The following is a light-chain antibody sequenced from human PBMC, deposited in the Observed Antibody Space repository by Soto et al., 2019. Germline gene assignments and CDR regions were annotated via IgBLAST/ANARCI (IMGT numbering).Light chain of an antibody. V-gene: IGKV3-15*01. Sequence: VMTHSPSTLTVSPGQRRSLSFRASQSVSTNLAWSQQKPGQPPRLLIYLASNRATAVPARFTASGSGTEFTLTISSLQSDDLAVYYCQQYDKWPRTFGQGTKVDIK. J-gene: IGKJ1*01. CDR1: QSVSTN. CDR3: QQYDKWPRT. CDR2: LAS.